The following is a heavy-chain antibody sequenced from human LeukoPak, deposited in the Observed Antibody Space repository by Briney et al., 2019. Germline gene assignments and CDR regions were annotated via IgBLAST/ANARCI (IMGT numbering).Heavy chain of an antibody. J-gene: IGHJ4*02. V-gene: IGHV3-23*01. CDR2: IGGGGGT. CDR3: AKGNSGYNSGYYYHFFDY. D-gene: IGHD5-12*01. CDR1: GFTSNTYA. Sequence: GGSLRLSCAASGFTSNTYAMSWVRQAPGKGLEWVSSIGGGGGTYYADSLKGRFTISRDNSKNTLYLQMNSLRAEDTAVYYCAKGNSGYNSGYYYHFFDYWGQGTLVTVSS.